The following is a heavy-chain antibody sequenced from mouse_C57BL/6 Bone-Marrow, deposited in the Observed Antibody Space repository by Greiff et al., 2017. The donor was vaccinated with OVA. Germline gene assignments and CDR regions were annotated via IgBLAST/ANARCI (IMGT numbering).Heavy chain of an antibody. CDR1: GFTFSDYG. Sequence: EVQGVESGGGLVKPGGSLKLSCAASGFTFSDYGMHWVRQAPEKGLEWVAYISSGSSTIYYADTVKGRFTISRDNAKNTLFLQMTSLRSEDTAMYYCAREFITTVVDWFAYWGQGTLVTVSA. J-gene: IGHJ3*01. D-gene: IGHD1-1*01. CDR3: AREFITTVVDWFAY. V-gene: IGHV5-17*01. CDR2: ISSGSSTI.